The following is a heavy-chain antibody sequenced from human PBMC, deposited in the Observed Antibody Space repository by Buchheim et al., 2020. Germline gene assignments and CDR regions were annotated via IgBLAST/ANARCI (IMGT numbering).Heavy chain of an antibody. J-gene: IGHJ4*02. Sequence: EAQLVESGGGLVQPGGSLRLSCAASGFTVSSNYMSWVRQAPGKGLEWVSVIYSGGSTYYADSVKGRFTISRHNSKNTLYLQMNSLRAEDTAVYYCARVARNYYDSSGYPDYWGQGTL. CDR2: IYSGGST. V-gene: IGHV3-53*04. CDR1: GFTVSSNY. D-gene: IGHD3-22*01. CDR3: ARVARNYYDSSGYPDY.